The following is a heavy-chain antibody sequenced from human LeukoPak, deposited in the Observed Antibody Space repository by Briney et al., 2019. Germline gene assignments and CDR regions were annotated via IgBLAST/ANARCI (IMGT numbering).Heavy chain of an antibody. CDR1: GGSISSSNW. J-gene: IGHJ5*02. Sequence: SGTLSLTCAVSGGSISSSNWWSWVRQSPGKGLEWIGEIYHSGSTNYNPSLKSRATVSVDKSKNQFSLKLSSVTAADTAMYYCATRYSSGWFDQWGQGTLITVSS. CDR3: ATRYSSGWFDQ. D-gene: IGHD6-19*01. CDR2: IYHSGST. V-gene: IGHV4-4*02.